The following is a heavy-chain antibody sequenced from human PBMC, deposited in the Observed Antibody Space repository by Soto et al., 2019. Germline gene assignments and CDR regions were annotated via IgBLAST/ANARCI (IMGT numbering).Heavy chain of an antibody. CDR1: GFTCKNYH. CDR2: ISYDKNNK. CDR3: ARDDYGVPD. V-gene: IGHV3-30-3*01. J-gene: IGHJ1*01. D-gene: IGHD4-17*01. Sequence: QVQLVESGGGVVQPGRSLRLSCAASGFTCKNYHMHWVRQDPGKGLQWLAFISYDKNNKYYADSVKGRFTISRDHSKNTLYLQFNSLRTEDTAVYYCARDDYGVPDWGQGTLVTVSS.